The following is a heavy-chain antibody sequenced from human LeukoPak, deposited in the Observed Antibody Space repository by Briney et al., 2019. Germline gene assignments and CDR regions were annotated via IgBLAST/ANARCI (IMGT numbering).Heavy chain of an antibody. Sequence: GGSLRLSCAASGFTFSSYEMNWVRQAPGKGLEWVAVIRHDETNSFYAGSVQGRFTISRDTSKKLLYLQMNSLRVEDTAVYYCAKEYTPSSPLGELDSWGQGTLVTVSS. V-gene: IGHV3-30*02. CDR3: AKEYTPSSPLGELDS. CDR1: GFTFSSYE. D-gene: IGHD6-6*01. J-gene: IGHJ4*02. CDR2: IRHDETNS.